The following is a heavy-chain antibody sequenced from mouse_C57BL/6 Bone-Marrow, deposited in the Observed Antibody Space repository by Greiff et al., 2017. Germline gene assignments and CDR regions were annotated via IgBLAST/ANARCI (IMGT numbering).Heavy chain of an antibody. V-gene: IGHV1-69*01. CDR1: GYTFTSYW. CDR3: AGSLGAMDY. D-gene: IGHD4-1*01. Sequence: QVQLQQPGAELVMPGASVKLSCKASGYTFTSYWMHWVKQRPGQGLEWIGEIDPSDSYTNYTQKFKGKSTLTVDKSSSTAYMQLSSLTSEDSAVYYCAGSLGAMDYWGQGTSVTVSS. J-gene: IGHJ4*01. CDR2: IDPSDSYT.